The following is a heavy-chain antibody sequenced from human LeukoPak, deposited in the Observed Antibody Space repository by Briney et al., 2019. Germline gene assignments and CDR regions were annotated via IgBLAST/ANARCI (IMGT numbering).Heavy chain of an antibody. CDR2: IYYSGST. J-gene: IGHJ3*02. CDR3: ARGRTTVVTPGAFDI. CDR1: GGSVSSGSYY. D-gene: IGHD4-23*01. Sequence: PSETLSLTCTVSGGSVSSGSYYWSWIRQPPGKGLEWLGYIYYSGSTNYNPSLKSRVTISVDTSKNQFSLKLSSVTAADTAVYYCARGRTTVVTPGAFDIWGQGTMVTVSS. V-gene: IGHV4-61*01.